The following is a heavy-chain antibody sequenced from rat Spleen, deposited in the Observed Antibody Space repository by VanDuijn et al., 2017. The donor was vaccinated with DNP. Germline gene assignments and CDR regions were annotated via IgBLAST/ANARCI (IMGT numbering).Heavy chain of an antibody. V-gene: IGHV5-20*01. CDR2: ISHDAAIT. Sequence: EVRLVESGGGLVQPGRSLKLSCAASGFPFSDYYMAWVRQAPTKGLEWVAVISHDAAITYYRDSVKGRFSISRDHKKSSLYLQMDSLRSEDTATYYCANFNYPGGWGQGVMVTVSS. D-gene: IGHD1-4*01. CDR1: GFPFSDYY. CDR3: ANFNYPGG. J-gene: IGHJ2*01.